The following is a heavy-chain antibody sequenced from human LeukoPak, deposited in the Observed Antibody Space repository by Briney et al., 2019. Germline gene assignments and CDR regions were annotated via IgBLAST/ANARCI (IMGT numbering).Heavy chain of an antibody. Sequence: PSETLSLTCGVSGGSISSSTFYWAWIRQPPGKGLEWVGSIYYSGITSYSPSLKSRVTISLDTSKNLFSLKLSSVTAADTAVYYCASMFYYGSGQHDYWGQGTLVTVSS. D-gene: IGHD3-10*01. CDR1: GGSISSSTFY. V-gene: IGHV4-39*07. CDR2: IYYSGIT. CDR3: ASMFYYGSGQHDY. J-gene: IGHJ4*02.